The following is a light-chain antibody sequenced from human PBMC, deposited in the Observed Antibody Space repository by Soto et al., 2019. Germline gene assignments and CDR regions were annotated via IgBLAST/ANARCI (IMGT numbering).Light chain of an antibody. CDR2: DAS. V-gene: IGKV3-11*01. J-gene: IGKJ4*01. Sequence: EIVLTQSPATLSLSPGERATLSCRASQSITTYLAWYQQKPGQAPRLLIYDASNRATGIPARFSGSGSGTDFTLTISSLEPEDFAVYYCQQRSNWPPLTFGGGTKVE. CDR1: QSITTY. CDR3: QQRSNWPPLT.